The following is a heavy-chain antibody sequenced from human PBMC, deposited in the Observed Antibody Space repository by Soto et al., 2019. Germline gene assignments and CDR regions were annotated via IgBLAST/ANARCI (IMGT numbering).Heavy chain of an antibody. CDR3: TRSIITTAGTAAFDL. D-gene: IGHD6-13*01. J-gene: IGHJ3*01. CDR1: AYTFTSYY. V-gene: IGHV1-46*03. CDR2: INPSRGGT. Sequence: QVQLVQSGAEVKKPGASVRVSCKASAYTFTSYYVHWVRQAPGQGPEWMGMINPSRGGTDYAQKFQGRVTMTRDTSTTTGYMELGSLSSEDTAIYYCTRSIITTAGTAAFDLWGQGTLVTVSS.